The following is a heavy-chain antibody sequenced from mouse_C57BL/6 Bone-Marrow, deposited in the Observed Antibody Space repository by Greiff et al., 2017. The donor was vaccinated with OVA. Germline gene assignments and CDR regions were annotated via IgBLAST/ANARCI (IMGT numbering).Heavy chain of an antibody. V-gene: IGHV1-55*01. J-gene: IGHJ4*01. CDR3: ARLRRRAWYAMDY. CDR2: IYPGSGST. Sequence: VQLQQPGAELVKPGASVKMSCKASGYTFTSYWITWVKQRPGQGLEWIGDIYPGSGSTNYNEKFESKATLTVDTSSSTAYMQLSSLTSEDSAVYYCARLRRRAWYAMDYWGQGTSVTVSS. CDR1: GYTFTSYW. D-gene: IGHD2-12*01.